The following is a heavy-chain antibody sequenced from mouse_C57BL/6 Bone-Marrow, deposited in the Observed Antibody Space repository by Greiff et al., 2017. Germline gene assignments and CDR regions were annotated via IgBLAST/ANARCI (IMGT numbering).Heavy chain of an antibody. D-gene: IGHD4-1*01. J-gene: IGHJ4*01. CDR2: IYPRSGNT. Sequence: VQLQQSGAELARPGASVKLSCKASGYTFTSYGISWVKQRTGQGLEWIGEIYPRSGNTYYNEKFKGKATLTADKSSSTAYMELRSLTSEDSAVYFCARPSLGRAMDYWGQGTSVTVSS. V-gene: IGHV1-81*01. CDR1: GYTFTSYG. CDR3: ARPSLGRAMDY.